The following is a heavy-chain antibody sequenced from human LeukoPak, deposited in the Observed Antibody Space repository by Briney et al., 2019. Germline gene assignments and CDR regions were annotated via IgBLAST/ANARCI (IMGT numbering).Heavy chain of an antibody. CDR3: ARDFVAAIAATPENWFDP. D-gene: IGHD2-15*01. CDR2: INPNSGGT. V-gene: IGHV1-2*02. CDR1: GYTFTGYY. J-gene: IGHJ5*02. Sequence: ASVKVSCKASGYTFTGYYMHWVRQAPGQGLEWMGWINPNSGGTGYAQKFQGRVTITRDTSISTVYMELSRLRSDDTAVYYCARDFVAAIAATPENWFDPWGQGTLVTVSS.